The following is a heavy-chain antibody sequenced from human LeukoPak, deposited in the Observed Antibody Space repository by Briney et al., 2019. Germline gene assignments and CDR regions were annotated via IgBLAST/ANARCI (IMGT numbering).Heavy chain of an antibody. Sequence: SETLSLTCAVSGGSISSGGYSWSWIRQPPGKGLEWIGYIYHSGSTYYNPSLKSRVTISVDTSKNQLSLKLSSVTAEDTAVYYCAKDDAWLQFEDWGQGTLVTVSS. V-gene: IGHV4-30-4*07. D-gene: IGHD5-24*01. CDR3: AKDDAWLQFED. J-gene: IGHJ4*02. CDR2: IYHSGST. CDR1: GGSISSGGYS.